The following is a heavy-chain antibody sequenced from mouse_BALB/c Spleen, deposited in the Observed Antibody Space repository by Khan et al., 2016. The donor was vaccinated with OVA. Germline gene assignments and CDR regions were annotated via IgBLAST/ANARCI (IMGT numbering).Heavy chain of an antibody. D-gene: IGHD1-3*01. Sequence: VQLQQSGADLAKPGASVKMSCKASGYTFTSYWMHWVKQRPGQGLEWIGYINPSAGYTEYNQKFKDKATLTADKSSSTAYMQLSSLTSEDSAVYYCARGSGGVFFDYWGQGTTLTVSS. CDR1: GYTFTSYW. CDR3: ARGSGGVFFDY. CDR2: INPSAGYT. V-gene: IGHV1-7*01. J-gene: IGHJ2*01.